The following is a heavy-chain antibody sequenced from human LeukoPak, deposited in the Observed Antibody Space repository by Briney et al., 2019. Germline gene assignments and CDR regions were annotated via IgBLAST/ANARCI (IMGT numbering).Heavy chain of an antibody. CDR1: GFTVSSNY. D-gene: IGHD5-18*01. Sequence: PGGSLRLSCAASGFTVSSNYMSWVRQAPGKGLEWVSFIYRGGTTYYADSVKGRFTISRDNSKNTLYLQMNSLRAEDTAVYYCARDLSGITGYTYGRGIDYWGQGTLVTVSS. CDR3: ARDLSGITGYTYGRGIDY. V-gene: IGHV3-66*01. J-gene: IGHJ4*02. CDR2: IYRGGTT.